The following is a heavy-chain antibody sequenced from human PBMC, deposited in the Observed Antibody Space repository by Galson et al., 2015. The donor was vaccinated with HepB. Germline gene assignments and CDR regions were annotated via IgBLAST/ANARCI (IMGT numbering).Heavy chain of an antibody. CDR3: ASSGISRKGYYYYYYMDV. D-gene: IGHD1-14*01. Sequence: CAISGDSVSSNSAAWNWIRQSPSRGLEWLGRTYYRSKWYNDYAVSVKSRITINPDTSKNQFSLQLNSVTPEDTAVYYCASSGISRKGYYYYYYMDVWGKGTTVTVSS. V-gene: IGHV6-1*01. CDR1: GDSVSSNSAA. J-gene: IGHJ6*03. CDR2: TYYRSKWYN.